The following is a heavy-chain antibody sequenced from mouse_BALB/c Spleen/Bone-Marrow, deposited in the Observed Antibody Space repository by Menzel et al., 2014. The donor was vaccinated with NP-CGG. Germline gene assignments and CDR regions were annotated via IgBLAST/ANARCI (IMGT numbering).Heavy chain of an antibody. CDR2: IDPANGNT. CDR1: GFNIKDTY. CDR3: ARYYYGYYFDY. J-gene: IGHJ2*01. D-gene: IGHD1-1*01. V-gene: IGHV14-3*02. Sequence: EVMLVESGAELVKPGASVKLSCTASGFNIKDTYMHWVKQRPEQGLEWIGRIDPANGNTKYDPKFQGKATITADTSSNTAYLQLSSLTSEDTAVYYCARYYYGYYFDYCGQGTTLTVSS.